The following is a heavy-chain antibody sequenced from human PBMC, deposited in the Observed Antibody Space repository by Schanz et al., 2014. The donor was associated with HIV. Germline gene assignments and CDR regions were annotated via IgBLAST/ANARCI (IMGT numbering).Heavy chain of an antibody. J-gene: IGHJ4*02. CDR2: FYYSGDT. D-gene: IGHD1-26*01. V-gene: IGHV4-61*03. CDR3: ARSGNYAFYNFHY. CDR1: GGSVSSGSYY. Sequence: QVQLQESGPGLVKPSETLSLTCTVSGGSVSSGSYYWSWLRQSPRKGLEWIGYFYYSGDTNYNPSLKSRVTISLDTSKNHFSRRLSSVTAADTAVYYCARSGNYAFYNFHYWGQGTLVTVSS.